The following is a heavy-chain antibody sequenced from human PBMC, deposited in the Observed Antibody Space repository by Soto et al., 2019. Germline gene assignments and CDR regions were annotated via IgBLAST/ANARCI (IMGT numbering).Heavy chain of an antibody. CDR1: GFTFSSYS. CDR3: ARDRGCSSPSCYGTFDY. D-gene: IGHD2-2*01. V-gene: IGHV3-21*01. J-gene: IGHJ4*02. CDR2: ISSSSSYI. Sequence: GGSLRLSCAASGFTFSSYSMNWVRQAPGKGLEWVSSISSSSSYIYYADSVKGRFTISRDNAKNSLYLQMNSLRAEDTAVYYCARDRGCSSPSCYGTFDYWGQAPLVTVSS.